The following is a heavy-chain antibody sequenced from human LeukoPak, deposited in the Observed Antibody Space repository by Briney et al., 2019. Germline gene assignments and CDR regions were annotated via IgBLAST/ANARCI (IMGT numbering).Heavy chain of an antibody. D-gene: IGHD5-18*01. CDR2: IRSKVNSYAT. J-gene: IGHJ4*02. CDR3: TRDDNYGADFDY. CDR1: GFDFSGSA. Sequence: GGSLKLSCAASGFDFSGSAIHWVRQASGKGLGWVGHIRSKVNSYATAYSASVRGRFTISRDDSKTTAYLLMNSLKTEDTAIYYCTRDDNYGADFDYWGPGTLVTVSS. V-gene: IGHV3-73*01.